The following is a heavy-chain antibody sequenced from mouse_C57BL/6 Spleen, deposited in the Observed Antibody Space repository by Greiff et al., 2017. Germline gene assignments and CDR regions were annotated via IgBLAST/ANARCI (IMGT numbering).Heavy chain of an antibody. D-gene: IGHD2-4*01. J-gene: IGHJ3*01. V-gene: IGHV1-50*01. Sequence: QVHVKQPGAELVKPGASVKLSCKASGYTFTSYWMQWVKQRPGQGLEWIGEIDPSDSYTNYNQKFKGKATLTVDTSSSTAYMQLSSLTSEDSAVYYCARRTMKEWFAYWGQGTLVTVSA. CDR2: IDPSDSYT. CDR1: GYTFTSYW. CDR3: ARRTMKEWFAY.